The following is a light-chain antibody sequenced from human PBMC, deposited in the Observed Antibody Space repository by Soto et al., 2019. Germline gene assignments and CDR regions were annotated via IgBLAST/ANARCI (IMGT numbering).Light chain of an antibody. CDR2: DAT. Sequence: PGERATLSCRASQSVRSNLDWYQQKPGQAPRLLIYDATTRATGIPARFSGSGSGTEFTLTISSLQSEDFAVYYCQQHNNWPPWTFGQGTKVDIK. CDR3: QQHNNWPPWT. J-gene: IGKJ1*01. CDR1: QSVRSN. V-gene: IGKV3-15*01.